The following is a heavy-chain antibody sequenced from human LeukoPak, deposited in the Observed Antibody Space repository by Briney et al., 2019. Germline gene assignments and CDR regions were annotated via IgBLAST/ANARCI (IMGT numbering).Heavy chain of an antibody. Sequence: GGSLRLSGAASGFTFRSYAIHWVRQAPGKGLEWVAVISFDGSNKYYADSVKGRFTISRDNSKNTLYLQMNSLRPEDTAVYYCASTNRGSWYYFDYWGQGTLVTVSS. CDR3: ASTNRGSWYYFDY. D-gene: IGHD6-13*01. V-gene: IGHV3-30-3*01. CDR1: GFTFRSYA. J-gene: IGHJ4*02. CDR2: ISFDGSNK.